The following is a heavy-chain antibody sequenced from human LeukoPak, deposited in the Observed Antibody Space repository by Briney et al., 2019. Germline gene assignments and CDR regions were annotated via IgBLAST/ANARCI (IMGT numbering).Heavy chain of an antibody. CDR3: AQKGGADY. J-gene: IGHJ4*02. D-gene: IGHD2-15*01. V-gene: IGHV3-48*02. CDR1: GFTFSKFG. CDR2: ISSSSSTI. Sequence: GGSLRLSCAASGFTFSKFGMNWVRQAPGRGLEWVSYISSSSSTIYYADSVKGRFTISRDNAKNSLYLQMNSLRDEDTAVYYCAQKGGADYWGQGTLVIVSS.